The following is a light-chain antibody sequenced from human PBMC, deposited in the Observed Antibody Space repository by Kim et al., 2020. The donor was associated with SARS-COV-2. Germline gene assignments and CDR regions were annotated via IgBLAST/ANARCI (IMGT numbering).Light chain of an antibody. J-gene: IGLJ3*02. CDR3: FLYYSGAWV. CDR2: STN. CDR1: TGAVTSTYY. V-gene: IGLV7-43*01. Sequence: PRGTVTLTCASSTGAVTSTYYPNWFQQKPGQAPRSLIYSTNNKHSWTPARFSGSLLGGKAALTLSGVQPEDEADYHCFLYYSGAWVFGGGTKLTVL.